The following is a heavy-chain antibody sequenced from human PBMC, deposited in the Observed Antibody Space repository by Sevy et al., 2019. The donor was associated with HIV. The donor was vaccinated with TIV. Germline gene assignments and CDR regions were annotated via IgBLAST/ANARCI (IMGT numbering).Heavy chain of an antibody. D-gene: IGHD1-26*01. J-gene: IGHJ6*02. V-gene: IGHV3-72*01. CDR2: TRNKANSYTT. CDR1: GFTFSDHY. CDR3: ARGPYSGSYYTPHYYYYYGMDV. Sequence: GGSLRLSCAASGFTFSDHYMDWVRQAPGKGLEWVGRTRNKANSYTTEYAASVKGRFTISRDDSKNSLYLQMNSLKTEETAVYYCARGPYSGSYYTPHYYYYYGMDVWGQGTTVTVSS.